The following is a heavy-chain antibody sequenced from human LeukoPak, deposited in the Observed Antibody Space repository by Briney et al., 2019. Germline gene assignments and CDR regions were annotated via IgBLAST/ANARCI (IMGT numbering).Heavy chain of an antibody. D-gene: IGHD6-6*01. CDR3: ARGGSIAARRNWFDP. V-gene: IGHV4-34*01. Sequence: SETLSLTCAVYGGSFSGYYWSWIRQPPGEGLEWIGEINHSGSTNYNPSLKSRVTISVDTSKNQFSLKLSSVTAADMAVYYCARGGSIAARRNWFDPWGQGTLVTVSS. CDR1: GGSFSGYY. J-gene: IGHJ5*02. CDR2: INHSGST.